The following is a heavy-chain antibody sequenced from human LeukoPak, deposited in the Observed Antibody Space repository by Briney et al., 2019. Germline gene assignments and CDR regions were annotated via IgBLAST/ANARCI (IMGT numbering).Heavy chain of an antibody. CDR2: IWYDGSNK. CDR3: AREEDCSSTSCYTGYYGMDV. J-gene: IGHJ6*02. Sequence: PGGSLRLSCAASGFTFSSYGMHWVRQAPGKGLEWVAVIWYDGSNKYYADSVKGRFTISRDNSKNTLYLQMNSLRAEDTAVYYCAREEDCSSTSCYTGYYGMDVWGQGTTVTVSS. D-gene: IGHD2-2*02. CDR1: GFTFSSYG. V-gene: IGHV3-33*01.